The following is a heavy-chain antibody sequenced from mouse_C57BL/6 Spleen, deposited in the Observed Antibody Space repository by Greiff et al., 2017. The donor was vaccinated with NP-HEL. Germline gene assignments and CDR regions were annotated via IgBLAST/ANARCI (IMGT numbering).Heavy chain of an antibody. CDR1: GYAFSSSW. V-gene: IGHV1-82*01. CDR3: ARSDYYGSSPYYAMDY. D-gene: IGHD1-1*01. CDR2: IYPGDGDT. J-gene: IGHJ4*01. Sequence: LQESGPELVKPGASVKISCKASGYAFSSSWMNWVKQRPGKGLEWIGRIYPGDGDTNYNGKFKGKATLTADKSSSTAYMQLSSLTSEDSAVYFCARSDYYGSSPYYAMDYWGQGTSVTVSS.